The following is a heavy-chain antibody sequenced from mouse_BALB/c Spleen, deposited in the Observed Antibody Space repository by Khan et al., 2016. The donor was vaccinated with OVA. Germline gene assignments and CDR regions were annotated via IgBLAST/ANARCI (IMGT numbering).Heavy chain of an antibody. CDR1: GYTFTSYT. V-gene: IGHV1-4*01. CDR2: INPSNDYT. J-gene: IGHJ3*01. CDR3: VREGAYQRSDGWFAY. Sequence: VQLQESGAELARPGASVKMSCKASGYTFTSYTMHWIKQRPGQGLQWIGYINPSNDYTNYNQNFKDKATLIVDKSSNTAYLQLSSLTYEDSSVYYCVREGAYQRSDGWFAYWGQGTLVTVSA.